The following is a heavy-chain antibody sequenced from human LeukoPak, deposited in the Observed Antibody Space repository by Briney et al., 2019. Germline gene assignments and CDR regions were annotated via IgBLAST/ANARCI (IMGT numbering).Heavy chain of an antibody. CDR2: IYSSGST. CDR1: GGSIRGYY. V-gene: IGHV4-4*07. J-gene: IGHJ5*02. D-gene: IGHD4-23*01. Sequence: SETLSLTCTVSGGSIRGYYWNWIRQPAGKGLEWIGRIYSSGSTNYNPSLKSRVTMSVDMSKNQFSLRLSSVTAADTAVYYCARESGGNYWFHPWGQGTLVTVSS. CDR3: ARESGGNYWFHP.